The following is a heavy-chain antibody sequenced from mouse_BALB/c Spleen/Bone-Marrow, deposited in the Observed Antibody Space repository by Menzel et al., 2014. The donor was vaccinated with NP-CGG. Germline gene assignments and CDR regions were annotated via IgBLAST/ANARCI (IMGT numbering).Heavy chain of an antibody. D-gene: IGHD2-1*01. CDR2: VNPYNGGT. CDR3: ARFPNYSYAMDY. V-gene: IGHV1-19*01. Sequence: VQLQQSGPELVKPGASVKMSCKASGYTFTDYYMDWVKQSHGESFEWIGRVNPYNGGTSYNQKFKGKATLTVDKSSSTAYIELNSLTSEDSAVYYCARFPNYSYAMDYWGQGTSVTVSS. CDR1: GYTFTDYY. J-gene: IGHJ4*01.